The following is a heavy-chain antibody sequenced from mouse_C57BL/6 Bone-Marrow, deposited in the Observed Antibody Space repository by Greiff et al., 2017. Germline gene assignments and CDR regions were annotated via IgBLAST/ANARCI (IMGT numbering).Heavy chain of an antibody. J-gene: IGHJ4*01. D-gene: IGHD2-4*01. V-gene: IGHV1-42*01. CDR3: ARDYPYAMDY. CDR2: INPSTGGT. CDR1: GYSFTGYY. Sequence: VHVKQSGPELVKPGASVKISCKASGYSFTGYYMNWVKQSPEKSLEWIGEINPSTGGTTYNQKFKAKATLTVDKSSSTAYMQLKSLTSEDSAVYYCARDYPYAMDYWGQGTSVTVSS.